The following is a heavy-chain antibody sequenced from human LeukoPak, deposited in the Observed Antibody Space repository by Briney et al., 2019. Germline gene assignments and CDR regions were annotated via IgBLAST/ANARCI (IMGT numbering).Heavy chain of an antibody. CDR3: ATYSSSNAREFQH. Sequence: GGSLRLSCAASGFSFSTSNMNWVRQAPGKGLEWVSYISGSSSTIYYADSVKGRFTMSGDNAKNSLYLQMNSLGAEDTAVYYCATYSSSNAREFQHWGQGTLVTVSA. V-gene: IGHV3-48*04. CDR2: ISGSSSTI. D-gene: IGHD2-2*01. J-gene: IGHJ1*01. CDR1: GFSFSTSN.